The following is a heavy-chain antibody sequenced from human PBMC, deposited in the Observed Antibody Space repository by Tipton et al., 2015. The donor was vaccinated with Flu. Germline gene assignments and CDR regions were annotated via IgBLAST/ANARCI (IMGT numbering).Heavy chain of an antibody. Sequence: LRLSCSVSGGSIRGYYWSWIRQPPGKGPEVIGYMFYSGSTNYNSSLKSRVTISIDTSKDLFSLKLTPVTAADTAVYYCARLASVNWFDPWGQGTLVTVSS. V-gene: IGHV4-59*08. CDR3: ARLASVNWFDP. CDR1: GGSIRGYY. CDR2: MFYSGST. J-gene: IGHJ5*02.